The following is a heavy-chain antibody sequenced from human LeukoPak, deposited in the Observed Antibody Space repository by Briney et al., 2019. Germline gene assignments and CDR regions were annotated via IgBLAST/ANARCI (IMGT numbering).Heavy chain of an antibody. J-gene: IGHJ6*02. V-gene: IGHV4-30-4*01. D-gene: IGHD2-2*01. CDR2: ISYSGNT. CDR1: GVSISSGDYH. Sequence: PSETLSLTCTVSGVSISSGDYHWNWIRQPPGRGLEWIGYISYSGNTYYNPSLKSRLTISLDTSRSQISLSLSSVTAADTAVYYCAREKVPENNYYYGMDVWGQGTTVTVSS. CDR3: AREKVPENNYYYGMDV.